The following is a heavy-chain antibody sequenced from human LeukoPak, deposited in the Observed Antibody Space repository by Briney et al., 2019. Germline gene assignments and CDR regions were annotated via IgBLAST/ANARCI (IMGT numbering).Heavy chain of an antibody. V-gene: IGHV4-30-2*01. CDR2: IYHSGSA. J-gene: IGHJ4*02. D-gene: IGHD4-17*01. CDR3: ARDVTTYGRKYYFDY. CDR1: GGSISSGGYS. Sequence: SQTLSLTCAVSGGSISSGGYSWSWIRQPPGRGLEWIGYIYHSGSAYYSPSLKSRVTISVDRSKNQFSLKLSSVTAADTAVYYCARDVTTYGRKYYFDYWGQGTLVTVSS.